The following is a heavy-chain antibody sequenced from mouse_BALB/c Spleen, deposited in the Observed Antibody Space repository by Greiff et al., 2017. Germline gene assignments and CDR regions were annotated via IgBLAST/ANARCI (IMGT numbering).Heavy chain of an antibody. CDR1: GYTFTSYY. D-gene: IGHD2-3*01. CDR2: INPSNGGT. V-gene: IGHV1S81*02. Sequence: QVQLQQPGAELVKPGASVKLSCKASGYTFTSYYMYWVKQRPGQGLEWIGGINPSNGGTNFNEKFKSKATLTVDKSSSTAYMQLSSLTSEDSAVYYCTRGYDGYPLDYWGQGTTLTVSS. CDR3: TRGYDGYPLDY. J-gene: IGHJ2*01.